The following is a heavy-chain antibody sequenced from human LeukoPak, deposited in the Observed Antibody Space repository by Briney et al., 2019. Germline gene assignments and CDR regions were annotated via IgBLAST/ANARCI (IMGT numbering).Heavy chain of an antibody. V-gene: IGHV3-23*01. CDR2: ISESGDNT. J-gene: IGHJ5*02. D-gene: IGHD3-22*01. CDR1: GFTSSSYA. Sequence: PGGSLRLSCAASGFTSSSYAMSWVRQAPGKGLEWVSGISESGDNTYYTDSVKGRFTISRDNSKNTLFLQMNSLRAEDTAVYYCAKNMIVVVSWFDAWGQGTLVTVSS. CDR3: AKNMIVVVSWFDA.